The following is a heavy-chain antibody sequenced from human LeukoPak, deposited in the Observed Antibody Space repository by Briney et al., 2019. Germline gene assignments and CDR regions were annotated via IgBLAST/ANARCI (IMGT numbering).Heavy chain of an antibody. CDR2: IYTRGST. J-gene: IGHJ5*02. CDR1: GGSISSYY. CDR3: ARDGVRFLEWFPSYPLSWFDP. D-gene: IGHD3-3*01. V-gene: IGHV4-4*07. Sequence: SETLSLTCTVSGGSISSYYWSWIRQPAGKGLEWIGRIYTRGSTNYNPSLKSRVTMSADMSKNQFSLKLSSVTAADTAVYYCARDGVRFLEWFPSYPLSWFDPWGQGTLVTVSS.